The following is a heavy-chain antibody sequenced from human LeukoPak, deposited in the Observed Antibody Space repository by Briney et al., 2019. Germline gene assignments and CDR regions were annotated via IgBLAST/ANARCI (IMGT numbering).Heavy chain of an antibody. D-gene: IGHD2-2*01. CDR3: AKDGGSTSDWFMDV. Sequence: PGGSLRLSCAASGFTFSSYAMSWVRQAPGKGLEWVSAISGSGGSTYYADSVKGRFTISRDNSKNTLYLQMNSPRAEDTAVYYCAKDGGSTSDWFMDVWGKGTTVTVSS. CDR2: ISGSGGST. V-gene: IGHV3-23*01. J-gene: IGHJ6*03. CDR1: GFTFSSYA.